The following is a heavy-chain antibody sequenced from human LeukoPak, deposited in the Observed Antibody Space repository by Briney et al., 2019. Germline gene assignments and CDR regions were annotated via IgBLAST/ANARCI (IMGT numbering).Heavy chain of an antibody. CDR3: AKDNSYDSSGYFDY. J-gene: IGHJ4*02. CDR2: ISDSGDRA. D-gene: IGHD3-22*01. CDR1: GFTFRSYA. Sequence: GGSLRLSCAASGFTFRSYAKTVVRQAPSKGLEWVSAISDSGDRAYYADSVKGRFTISRDNSKNTLYLQMNSLRAEDTAVYYCAKDNSYDSSGYFDYWGQGTLVTVSS. V-gene: IGHV3-23*01.